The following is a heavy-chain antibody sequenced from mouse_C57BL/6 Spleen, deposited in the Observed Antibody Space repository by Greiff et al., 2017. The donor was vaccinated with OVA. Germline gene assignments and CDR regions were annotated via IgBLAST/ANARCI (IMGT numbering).Heavy chain of an antibody. CDR1: GYTFTDYE. D-gene: IGHD1-1*01. CDR2: IDPETGGT. Sequence: VQLQQSGAELVRPGASVTLSCKASGYTFTDYEMHWVKQTPVHGLEWIGAIDPETGGTAYNQKFKGKAILTADKSSSTAYMELRSLTSEDSAVYYCTSKDYGSGWGNYFDYWGQGTTLTVSS. J-gene: IGHJ2*01. V-gene: IGHV1-15*01. CDR3: TSKDYGSGWGNYFDY.